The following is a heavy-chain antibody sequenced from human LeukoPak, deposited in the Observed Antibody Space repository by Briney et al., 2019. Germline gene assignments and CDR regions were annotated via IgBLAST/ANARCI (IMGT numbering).Heavy chain of an antibody. CDR3: AHRRFDGWQQLEFDY. V-gene: IGHV2-5*01. Sequence: SGPTLVNPTQTLTLTCTFSGFSVSTSGVGVGWIRQPPGKALEWLALIYWNDDKRYSPSLKSRLTITKDTSKNQVVLTMTNMDPVDTATYYCAHRRFDGWQQLEFDYWGQGTLVTVSS. CDR1: GFSVSTSGVG. CDR2: IYWNDDK. J-gene: IGHJ4*02. D-gene: IGHD6-13*01.